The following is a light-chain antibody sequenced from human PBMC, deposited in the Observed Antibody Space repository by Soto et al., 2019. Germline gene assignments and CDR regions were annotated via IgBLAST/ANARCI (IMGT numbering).Light chain of an antibody. Sequence: AIRMTQSPSSFSASTGDRVTFTCRASQDISNYLAWYQQKPGKAPKLLIYGASTLQSGVPSRFSGSGSGTDFTITISCLQSEDFATYYCQQYYGYPWTFGQGTRVEIK. CDR3: QQYYGYPWT. CDR2: GAS. CDR1: QDISNY. V-gene: IGKV1-8*01. J-gene: IGKJ1*01.